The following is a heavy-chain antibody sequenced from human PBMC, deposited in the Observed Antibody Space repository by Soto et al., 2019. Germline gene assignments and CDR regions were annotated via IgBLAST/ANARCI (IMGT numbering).Heavy chain of an antibody. CDR2: ISSSSSTI. V-gene: IGHV3-48*02. D-gene: IGHD6-13*01. J-gene: IGHJ5*02. CDR1: GFTFSSYS. CDR3: ARDSPYSSSWYDLNWFDP. Sequence: EVQLVESGGGLVQPGGSLRLSCAASGFTFSSYSMNWVRQAPGKGLEWVSYISSSSSTIYYADSVKGRFTISRDNAKHSLYLQMNSLRDEDTAVYYCARDSPYSSSWYDLNWFDPWGQGTLVTVSS.